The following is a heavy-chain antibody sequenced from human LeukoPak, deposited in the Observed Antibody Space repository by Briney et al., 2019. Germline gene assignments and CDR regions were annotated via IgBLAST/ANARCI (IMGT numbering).Heavy chain of an antibody. V-gene: IGHV4-61*02. CDR1: GGSISSGSYY. CDR3: ARDYGVWSGYYNWFDP. D-gene: IGHD3-3*01. Sequence: SETLSLTCTVSGGSISSGSYYWSWIRPPAGKGLEWIGRIYTSGSTNYNPSLKSRVTISVDTSKNQFSLKLSSVTAADTAVYYCARDYGVWSGYYNWFDPWGQGTLVTVSS. J-gene: IGHJ5*02. CDR2: IYTSGST.